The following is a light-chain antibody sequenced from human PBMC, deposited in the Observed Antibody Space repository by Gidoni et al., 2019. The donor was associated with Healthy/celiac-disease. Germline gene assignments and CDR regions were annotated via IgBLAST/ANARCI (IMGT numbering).Light chain of an antibody. CDR3: QPLNSYPLT. CDR1: QGISSY. Sequence: DIQLTQSPSFLSASVGDRVTITCRASQGISSYLAWYQQKPGKAPKLLIYAASTLQSGVPSRFSGSVSGTEFTLTISSLQPEDFATYYCQPLNSYPLTFGGGTKVEIK. V-gene: IGKV1-9*01. J-gene: IGKJ4*01. CDR2: AAS.